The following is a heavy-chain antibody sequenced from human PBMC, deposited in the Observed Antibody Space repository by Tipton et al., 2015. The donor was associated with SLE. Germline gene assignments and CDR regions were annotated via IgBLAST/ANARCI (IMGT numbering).Heavy chain of an antibody. J-gene: IGHJ4*02. D-gene: IGHD1-26*01. CDR2: INWNGGST. Sequence: GSLRLSCVASGFTFSSYGMSWVRQAPGKGLEWVSGINWNGGSTGYADSVKGRFTFSRDNAKNSLYLQMNSLRVEDTALYYCARDRGVVGVTGNPFDYWGQGKLVTVSS. CDR3: ARDRGVVGVTGNPFDY. V-gene: IGHV3-20*04. CDR1: GFTFSSYG.